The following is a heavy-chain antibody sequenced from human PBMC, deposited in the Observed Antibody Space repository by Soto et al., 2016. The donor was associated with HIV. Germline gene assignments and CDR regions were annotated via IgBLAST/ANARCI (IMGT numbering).Heavy chain of an antibody. J-gene: IGHJ6*02. CDR3: TTGTDRGLTYYYYYGMDV. CDR2: IKTKTDDGTT. Sequence: EVQLVESGGGLVKPGGSLRLSCAAPGFTFSNAWMTWVRQAPGKGLEWVGRIKTKTDDGTTDYAAPVKGRFTISRDDSKNTLYLQMNSLKTEDTAVYYCTTGTDRGLTYYYYYGMDVWGQGTSVTVSS. CDR1: GFTFSNAW. D-gene: IGHD2-21*02. V-gene: IGHV3-15*01.